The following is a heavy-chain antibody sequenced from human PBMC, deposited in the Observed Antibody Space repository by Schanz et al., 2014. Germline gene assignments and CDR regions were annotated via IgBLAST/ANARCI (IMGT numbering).Heavy chain of an antibody. CDR2: ISRTGGDDT. CDR1: GFSFGTYA. D-gene: IGHD3-22*01. CDR3: AKDISDTSDKDDY. V-gene: IGHV3-23*01. J-gene: IGHJ4*02. Sequence: EVHLLESGGGLVQPGGSLRLSCAASGFSFGTYAMSWVRQAPGEGLLWVSSISRTGGDDTYYADSVKGRFTISRDNSKNTLYLQMNSLRVEDSDIYYSAKDISDTSDKDDYWGQGTLVTVSS.